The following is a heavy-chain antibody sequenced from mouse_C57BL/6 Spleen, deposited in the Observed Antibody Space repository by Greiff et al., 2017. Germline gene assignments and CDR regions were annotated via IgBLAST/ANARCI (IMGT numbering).Heavy chain of an antibody. D-gene: IGHD1-1*01. CDR2: IYPGDGGT. CDR3: ARKGGFYYSFDY. Sequence: QVQLQPSGAELVKPGASVKISCKASGYAFSGYWMNWVKQRPGKGLEWIGQIYPGDGGTNYNGKFKGKATLTADNASSTAYMQLSSLTSEDSAVYFCARKGGFYYSFDYWGKGTTLTVSS. V-gene: IGHV1-80*01. CDR1: GYAFSGYW. J-gene: IGHJ2*01.